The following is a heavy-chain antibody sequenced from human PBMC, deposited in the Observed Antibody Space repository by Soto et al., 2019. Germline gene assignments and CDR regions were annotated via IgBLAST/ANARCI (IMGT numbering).Heavy chain of an antibody. V-gene: IGHV1-69*12. CDR3: ASSVAKYYYYGMDV. D-gene: IGHD5-12*01. CDR1: GGTFSSYA. J-gene: IGHJ6*02. Sequence: QVQLVQSGAEVKKPGSSVKVSCKASGGTFSSYAISWVLQAPGQGLEWMGGIIQIFGTANYAQKFQGRVTITADESTSTAYTELSSLRSEDTAVYYCASSVAKYYYYGMDVWGQGTTVTVSS. CDR2: IIQIFGTA.